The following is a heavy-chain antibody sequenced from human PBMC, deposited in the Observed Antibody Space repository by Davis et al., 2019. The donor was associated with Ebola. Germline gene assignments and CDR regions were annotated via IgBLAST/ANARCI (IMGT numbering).Heavy chain of an antibody. CDR2: IRSKANSYAT. D-gene: IGHD5-18*01. CDR1: GFTFSGPA. Sequence: GESLKISCAASGFTFSGPAMHWVRQASGKGLEWVGRIRSKANSYATAYAASVKGRFTISRDDSKNTAYLQMNSLKTEDTAVYYCNALYSYGPNWFDPWGQGTLVTVSS. J-gene: IGHJ5*02. V-gene: IGHV3-73*01. CDR3: NALYSYGPNWFDP.